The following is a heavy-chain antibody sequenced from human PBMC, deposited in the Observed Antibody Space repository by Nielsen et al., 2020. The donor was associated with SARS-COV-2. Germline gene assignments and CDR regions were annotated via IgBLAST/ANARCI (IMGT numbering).Heavy chain of an antibody. Sequence: GESLKISCAASGFTFSDYAMAWVRQAPGKGLEWVSVIKTSGGSTYYADSVKGRCTISRDNSKNTLHLQMSSLRAEDTAVYYCARADYYGSGSYFGVGKYYYGMDVWGQGTTVTVSS. CDR2: IKTSGGST. V-gene: IGHV3-23*01. CDR3: ARADYYGSGSYFGVGKYYYGMDV. D-gene: IGHD3-10*01. CDR1: GFTFSDYA. J-gene: IGHJ6*02.